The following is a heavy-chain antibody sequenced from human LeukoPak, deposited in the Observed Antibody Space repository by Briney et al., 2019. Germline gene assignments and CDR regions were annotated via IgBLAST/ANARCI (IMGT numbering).Heavy chain of an antibody. V-gene: IGHV3-23*01. CDR2: ISVTGNT. Sequence: GGSLRLSCAASGFTFSSYAMSWVRQAPGKGLEWVSAISVTGNTYHADSVKGRFTIPRDSSKNTLFLKMNRLRPEGAAVYYCAKAPVTTCRGAFCYPFDYWGQGTLVTVSS. CDR1: GFTFSSYA. D-gene: IGHD2-15*01. CDR3: AKAPVTTCRGAFCYPFDY. J-gene: IGHJ4*02.